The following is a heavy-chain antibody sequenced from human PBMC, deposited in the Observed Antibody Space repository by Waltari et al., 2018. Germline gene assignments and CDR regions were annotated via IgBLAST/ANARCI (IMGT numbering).Heavy chain of an antibody. CDR2: IYYSGST. V-gene: IGHV4-39*07. Sequence: QLQLQESGPGLVKTSETLTLNCNVSGGSISSSGHYWGWIRQSPGKGVEWIGNIYYSGSTNYNPSLKSRVTISVDTSKNQFSLKLSSVTAADTAVYYCAKDEHYSNDWYGGIDSWGQGVLGTVSS. CDR3: AKDEHYSNDWYGGIDS. CDR1: GGSISSSGHY. D-gene: IGHD6-19*01. J-gene: IGHJ4*02.